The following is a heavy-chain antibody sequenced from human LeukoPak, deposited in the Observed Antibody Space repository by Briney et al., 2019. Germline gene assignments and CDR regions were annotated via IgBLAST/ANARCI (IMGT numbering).Heavy chain of an antibody. CDR3: ATGPQGLRYFDWLFPFDY. J-gene: IGHJ4*02. Sequence: ASVKVSCKVSGYTLTELSMHWVRQAPGKGLEWMGGFDPEDGETIYAQKFQGRVTMTEDTSTDTAYMELSGLRSEDTAVYYCATGPQGLRYFDWLFPFDYWGQGTLVTVSS. D-gene: IGHD3-9*01. CDR2: FDPEDGET. V-gene: IGHV1-24*01. CDR1: GYTLTELS.